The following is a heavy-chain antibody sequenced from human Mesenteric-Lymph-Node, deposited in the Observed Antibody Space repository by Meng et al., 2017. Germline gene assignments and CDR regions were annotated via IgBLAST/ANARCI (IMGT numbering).Heavy chain of an antibody. CDR2: IKTNSDGGTT. CDR1: GFTFSNAW. CDR3: TTDLRWELQPYDS. Sequence: GESLKISCAASGFTFSNAWMSWVRQAPGKGLEWVGRIKTNSDGGTTDYAAPVEGRFTISRDDSSNTLYLQMNSLKTADAGLYYCTTDLRWELQPYDSWGQGTLVTVSS. D-gene: IGHD1-26*01. J-gene: IGHJ4*02. V-gene: IGHV3-15*01.